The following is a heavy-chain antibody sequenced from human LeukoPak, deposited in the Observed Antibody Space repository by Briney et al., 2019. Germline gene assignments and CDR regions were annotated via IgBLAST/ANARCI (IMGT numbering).Heavy chain of an antibody. J-gene: IGHJ6*03. V-gene: IGHV1-69*13. CDR1: GGTFSSYA. D-gene: IGHD2/OR15-2a*01. CDR2: IIPIIGTA. Sequence: SVKVSCKASGGTFSSYAINWVRQAPGQGLEWMGGIIPIIGTANYAQKFQGRVTISADESTSTAYMELSSLRSDDTAVYYCARDNKTSYSYFMDVWGKGTTVTVSS. CDR3: ARDNKTSYSYFMDV.